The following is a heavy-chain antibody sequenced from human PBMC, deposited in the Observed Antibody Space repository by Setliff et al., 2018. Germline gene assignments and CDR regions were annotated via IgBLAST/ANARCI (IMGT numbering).Heavy chain of an antibody. V-gene: IGHV4-34*01. Sequence: SETLSLTCAVYGGSFSGYQWSWIRQPPGKGLEWSGEIKHSGSTNYNPSLKSRVSISVEKSKNQFSLKLTSVTAADTAVYYCARAQVVFAISAPVWYFEVWGRGTQVTVSS. D-gene: IGHD2-21*01. CDR3: ARAQVVFAISAPVWYFEV. CDR1: GGSFSGYQ. CDR2: IKHSGST. J-gene: IGHJ2*01.